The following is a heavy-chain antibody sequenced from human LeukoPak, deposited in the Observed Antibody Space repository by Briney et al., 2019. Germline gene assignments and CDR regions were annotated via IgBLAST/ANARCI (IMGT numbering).Heavy chain of an antibody. CDR3: VRWSRSLWFDP. Sequence: GGSLRLSCVASGFAFSSYWMTWVRQAPGKGLEWVANIKQDGSKKSYVDSVKGRFTISRDNAKNSLYLQVNSLRAEDTAVYYCVRWSRSLWFDPWGRGTLVTVSS. J-gene: IGHJ5*01. D-gene: IGHD6-6*01. V-gene: IGHV3-7*03. CDR2: IKQDGSKK. CDR1: GFAFSSYW.